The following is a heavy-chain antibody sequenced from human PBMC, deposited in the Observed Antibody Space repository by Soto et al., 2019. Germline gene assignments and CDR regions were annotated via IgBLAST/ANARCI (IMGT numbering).Heavy chain of an antibody. CDR1: GCSITSYH. V-gene: IGHV4-59*01. D-gene: IGHD1-1*01. Sequence: FDTLSLSCVVSGCSITSYHGSWIRQFPGKGLEWIAYTAYTGNTNYNPSLKSRVTISMDTSKNQLSLKLTSMTAADTAGYYFASDMHAGSTHNFDPRGQGPRATVS. CDR3: ASDMHAGSTHNFDP. CDR2: TAYTGNT. J-gene: IGHJ5*02.